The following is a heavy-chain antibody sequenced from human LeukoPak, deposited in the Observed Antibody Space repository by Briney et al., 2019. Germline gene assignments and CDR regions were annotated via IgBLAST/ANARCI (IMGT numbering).Heavy chain of an antibody. V-gene: IGHV3-49*03. CDR3: SRILGRSWSGGFDY. CDR1: GFTFDDYA. J-gene: IGHJ4*02. D-gene: IGHD3-10*01. CDR2: IRNKAYGVTI. Sequence: PGGSLRLSCTVSGFTFDDYAMSWFRGAPGKGLEGVGFIRNKAYGVTIEYAATVKGRFTISRDDSESTAYLQMNSLKTEDTAVYYCSRILGRSWSGGFDYWGQGTLVTVSS.